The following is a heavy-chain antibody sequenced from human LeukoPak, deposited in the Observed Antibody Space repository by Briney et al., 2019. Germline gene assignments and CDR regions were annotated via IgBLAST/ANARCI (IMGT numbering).Heavy chain of an antibody. CDR1: GVSLRTSGGG. V-gene: IGHV2-5*02. CDR3: AHKKNSNAFDI. D-gene: IGHD2/OR15-2a*01. Sequence: SGPTLLKPTQTLTLTCTFSGVSLRTSGGGGGWIRQPPGKALEWLALIYGDDDKRYIPSLKTRLTITKDTSKNQVVFTMTNMDPVDTATYYCAHKKNSNAFDIWGQGTMVTVSS. J-gene: IGHJ3*02. CDR2: IYGDDDK.